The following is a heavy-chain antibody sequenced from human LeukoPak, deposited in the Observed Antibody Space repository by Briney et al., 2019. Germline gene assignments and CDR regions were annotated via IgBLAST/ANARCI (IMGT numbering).Heavy chain of an antibody. Sequence: SETLSLTCVVSGDSISNTNWWSWVRQPPGKGLEWIGEIYRSGSTNYNPSLKSRVTISLDKSKNQFSLNLSSVTAADTAVYYCARGGGSGSSYNWFDPWGQGTLVTVSS. CDR3: ARGGGSGSSYNWFDP. CDR2: IYRSGST. V-gene: IGHV4-4*02. D-gene: IGHD3-10*01. J-gene: IGHJ5*02. CDR1: GDSISNTNW.